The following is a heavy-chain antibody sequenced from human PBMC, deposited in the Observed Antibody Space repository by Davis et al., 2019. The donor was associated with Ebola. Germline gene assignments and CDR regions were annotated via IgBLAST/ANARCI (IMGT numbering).Heavy chain of an antibody. CDR3: AKGNRVTYQYDSSDDY. Sequence: GGSLRLSCGTSGLTFNSYGMNWVRQAPGKGLEWVSYISGSGGNTYYADSVKGRFTISRDNSKSTLYLQMNSLRADDTAVYYCAKGNRVTYQYDSSDDYWGQGTLVTVSS. V-gene: IGHV3-23*01. D-gene: IGHD3-22*01. J-gene: IGHJ4*02. CDR1: GLTFNSYG. CDR2: ISGSGGNT.